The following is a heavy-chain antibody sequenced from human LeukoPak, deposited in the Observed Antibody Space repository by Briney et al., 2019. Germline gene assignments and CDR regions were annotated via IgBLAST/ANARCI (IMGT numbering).Heavy chain of an antibody. CDR2: IYTSGST. V-gene: IGHV4-61*02. CDR1: GGSISSGSYY. D-gene: IGHD2-21*02. J-gene: IGHJ5*02. CDR3: ARGEMAYCGGDCYSVWFDP. Sequence: SETLSLTCTVSGGSISSGSYYWSWIRQPAGKGLEWIGRIYTSGSTNYNPSLKSRVTISVDTSKNQFSLKLSSVTAADTAVYYCARGEMAYCGGDCYSVWFDPWGQGTLVTVSS.